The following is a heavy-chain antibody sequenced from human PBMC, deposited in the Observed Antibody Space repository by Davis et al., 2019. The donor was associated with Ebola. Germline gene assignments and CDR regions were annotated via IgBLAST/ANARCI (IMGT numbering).Heavy chain of an antibody. Sequence: GESLKISCVASGFTFTSYSMTWVRQAPGKGLEWVSGISGSGNTYYADSVKGRLTFSRDNPKNTLYLQMNSLRAEDTAVYYCAKGSLYGSRSITAGMDVWGQGTTVTVSS. J-gene: IGHJ6*02. CDR3: AKGSLYGSRSITAGMDV. CDR1: GFTFTSYS. D-gene: IGHD4-17*01. CDR2: ISGSGNT. V-gene: IGHV3-23*01.